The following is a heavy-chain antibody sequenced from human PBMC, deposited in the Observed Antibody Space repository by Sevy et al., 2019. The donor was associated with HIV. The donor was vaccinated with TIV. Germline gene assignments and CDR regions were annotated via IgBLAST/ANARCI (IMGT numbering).Heavy chain of an antibody. V-gene: IGHV3-23*01. CDR2: VSGSGGST. CDR1: EFTFRSYT. J-gene: IGHJ4*02. D-gene: IGHD6-19*01. CDR3: AKDKYVNGWYYFDY. Sequence: GGSLRLSCAASEFTFRSYTMSWVRQAPGKGLEWVAGVSGSGGSTFYADSVKGRFTISRDNPKNTLYLQMNSLGAEDTATYYCAKDKYVNGWYYFDYWGQGTLVTVSS.